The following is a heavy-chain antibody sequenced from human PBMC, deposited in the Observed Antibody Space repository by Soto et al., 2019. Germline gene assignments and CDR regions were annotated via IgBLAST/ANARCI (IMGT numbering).Heavy chain of an antibody. CDR2: ISAYNGNT. Sequence: ASVKVSCKASGYTFTSYGISWVRQAPGQGLEWMGWISAYNGNTNYAQKLQGRVTMTTDTSTSTAYMELRSLRSDDTAVYYCARVVSSYSKRDGWFDPWGQGTLVTVSS. V-gene: IGHV1-18*01. CDR3: ARVVSSYSKRDGWFDP. CDR1: GYTFTSYG. D-gene: IGHD2-15*01. J-gene: IGHJ5*02.